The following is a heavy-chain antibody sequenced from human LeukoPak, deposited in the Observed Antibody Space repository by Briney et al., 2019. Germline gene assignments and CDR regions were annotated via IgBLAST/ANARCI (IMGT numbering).Heavy chain of an antibody. CDR2: ISGSGGST. D-gene: IGHD6-19*01. CDR3: AKDGYSSGWYDY. J-gene: IGHJ4*02. V-gene: IGHV3-23*01. CDR1: GFTFSSYA. Sequence: PGGSLRLSCAASGFTFSSYAISWVRQAPGKGLEWVSTISGSGGSTYYADSVKGRFTISRDNSKNTLYLQMNSLRAEDTAVYYCAKDGYSSGWYDYWGQGTLVTVSS.